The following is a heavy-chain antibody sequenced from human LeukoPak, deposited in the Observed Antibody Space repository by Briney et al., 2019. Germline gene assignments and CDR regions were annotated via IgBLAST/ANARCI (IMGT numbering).Heavy chain of an antibody. CDR3: ARGKTSQNIVTRKTYNWFDP. V-gene: IGHV3-21*01. CDR2: ISSSSDYI. D-gene: IGHD2/OR15-2a*01. CDR1: GFTFSSYN. Sequence: PGGSLRLSCAASGFTFSSYNMNWVRRAPGKGLEWVSSISSSSDYIYYADSVKGRFTISRDNAKNSLYLQMKSLRAEDTAVYYCARGKTSQNIVTRKTYNWFDPWGQGTLVTVSS. J-gene: IGHJ5*02.